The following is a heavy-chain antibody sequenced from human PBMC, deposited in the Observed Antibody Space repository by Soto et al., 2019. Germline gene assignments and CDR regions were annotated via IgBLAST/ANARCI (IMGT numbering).Heavy chain of an antibody. CDR1: GFTFSSYA. J-gene: IGHJ4*02. CDR3: AKDRPYCTNGVCFFDY. Sequence: GSLRLSCAASGFTFSSYAMSWVRQAPGKGLEWVSAISGSGGSTYYADSVKGRFTISRDNSKNTLYLQMNSLRAEDTAVYYCAKDRPYCTNGVCFFDYWGQGTLVTVSS. V-gene: IGHV3-23*01. D-gene: IGHD2-8*01. CDR2: ISGSGGST.